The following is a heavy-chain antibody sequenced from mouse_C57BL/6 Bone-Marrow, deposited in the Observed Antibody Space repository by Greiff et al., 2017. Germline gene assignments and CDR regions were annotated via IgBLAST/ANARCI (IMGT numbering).Heavy chain of an antibody. CDR3: ARRRGNWVGVWFDY. J-gene: IGHJ3*01. CDR1: GYTFTSYW. Sequence: QVQLQQSGAELVKPGASVKVSCKASGYTFTSYWMHWVKQRPGQGLEWIGRIHPSDSDSNYNQKFKGKATLTVDKSSSTAYMQLSSLTSEDAAVDYCARRRGNWVGVWFDYWGKGTLVTVSA. CDR2: IHPSDSDS. D-gene: IGHD4-1*01. V-gene: IGHV1-74*01.